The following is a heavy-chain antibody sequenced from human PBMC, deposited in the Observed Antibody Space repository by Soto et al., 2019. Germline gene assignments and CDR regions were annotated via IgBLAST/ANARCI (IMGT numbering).Heavy chain of an antibody. V-gene: IGHV1-8*01. CDR3: AADLGIAAVDYYYGMDV. CDR2: MNPNSGNT. CDR1: GYTFTSYD. J-gene: IGHJ6*02. Sequence: GASVKVSCKASGYTFTSYDINWVRQATGQGLEWMGWMNPNSGNTNYAQKFQERVTITRDMSTSTAYMELSSLRSEDTAVYYCAADLGIAAVDYYYGMDVWGQGTTVTVSS. D-gene: IGHD6-13*01.